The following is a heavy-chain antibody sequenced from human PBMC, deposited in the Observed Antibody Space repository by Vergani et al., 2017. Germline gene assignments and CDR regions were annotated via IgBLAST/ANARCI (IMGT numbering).Heavy chain of an antibody. CDR3: ASPYSNNPQYYYYYMDV. Sequence: QLQLQESGPGLVKPSETLSLTCTVSGGSISSSSYYWGWIRQPPGKGLEWIGSIYYSGSTYYNPSLKSRVTISVDTSKNQFSLKLSSVTAADTAVYYCASPYSNNPQYYYYYMDVWGKGTTVTVSS. V-gene: IGHV4-39*01. CDR1: GGSISSSSYY. J-gene: IGHJ6*03. CDR2: IYYSGST. D-gene: IGHD4-11*01.